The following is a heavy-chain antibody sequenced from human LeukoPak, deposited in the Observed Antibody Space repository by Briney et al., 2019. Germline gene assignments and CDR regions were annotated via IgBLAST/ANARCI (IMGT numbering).Heavy chain of an antibody. CDR3: AKGGGYGDYEFDY. V-gene: IGHV3-23*01. Sequence: GGSLRLSCAASGFTFSSYAMSWVRQAPGKGLEWVSAISGSGGSTCYADSVKGRFTISRDNSKNTLYLQMNSLRAEDTAVYYCAKGGGYGDYEFDYWGQGTLVTVSS. CDR2: ISGSGGST. D-gene: IGHD4-17*01. J-gene: IGHJ4*02. CDR1: GFTFSSYA.